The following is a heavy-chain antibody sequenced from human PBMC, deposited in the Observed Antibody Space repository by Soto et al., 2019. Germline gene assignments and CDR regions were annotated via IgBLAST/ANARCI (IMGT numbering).Heavy chain of an antibody. Sequence: ASVKVSCKASGYTFTSYGISWVRQAPGQGLEWMGWISAYNGNTNYAQTHQGRVTMTTDTSTSTAYMELRSLRSDDTAVYYWARYCGGDCYPNYYGMDVWGQGTTVTVSS. D-gene: IGHD2-21*02. J-gene: IGHJ6*02. V-gene: IGHV1-18*01. CDR2: ISAYNGNT. CDR3: ARYCGGDCYPNYYGMDV. CDR1: GYTFTSYG.